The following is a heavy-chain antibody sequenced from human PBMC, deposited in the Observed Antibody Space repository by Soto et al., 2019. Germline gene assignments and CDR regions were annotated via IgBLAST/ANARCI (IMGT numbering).Heavy chain of an antibody. Sequence: GGSLRLSCAASGFTFSNTWMNWVRLVPGKGLEWVGRIKSKTDGGTADYAAPVKGRFTISRDDSKNTLYLQMNSLKTEDTAVYYCTTWSSWGGNFDYWGQGTLVTVSS. CDR2: IKSKTDGGTA. J-gene: IGHJ4*02. V-gene: IGHV3-15*07. D-gene: IGHD6-13*01. CDR1: GFTFSNTW. CDR3: TTWSSWGGNFDY.